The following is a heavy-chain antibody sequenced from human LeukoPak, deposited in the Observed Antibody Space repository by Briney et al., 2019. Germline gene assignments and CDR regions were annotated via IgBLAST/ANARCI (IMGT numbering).Heavy chain of an antibody. Sequence: PGGSLRLSCAASGFTFSSYSMNWVRQAPGKGLEWVSSISSSSTYIYYADSVKGRFTISRDNAKNSLSLEMNSLRVEDTAVYYCARTVAGSEDYWGQGTLVTVSS. CDR1: GFTFSSYS. D-gene: IGHD6-19*01. J-gene: IGHJ4*02. CDR2: ISSSSTYI. V-gene: IGHV3-21*01. CDR3: ARTVAGSEDY.